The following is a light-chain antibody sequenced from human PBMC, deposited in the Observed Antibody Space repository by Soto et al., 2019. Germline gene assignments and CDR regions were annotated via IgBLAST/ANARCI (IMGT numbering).Light chain of an antibody. J-gene: IGKJ2*01. CDR1: QSISSSS. V-gene: IGKV3-20*01. CDR3: QHYGVSSYT. Sequence: EVVLTQSPGTLSLSPGERTTLSCRASQSISSSSLAWYQQKPGRAPRLLIYGASSRATGTPARFSGSGSETDFTLTISRLQPEDFAVYYCQHYGVSSYTFGQGTKLEIK. CDR2: GAS.